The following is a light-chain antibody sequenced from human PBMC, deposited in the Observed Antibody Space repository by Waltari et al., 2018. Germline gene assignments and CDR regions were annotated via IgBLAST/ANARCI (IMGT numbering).Light chain of an antibody. CDR3: LQDYDYPLI. Sequence: AIQMTQSPSSLSASVGDRVTITCRASQVIETDLGWYQQKPGKAPNLLIHSASTLQGGVPSRFSGSGSGTDFTLTINGLQPEDFATYYCLQDYDYPLIFGGGTKVEIK. CDR2: SAS. J-gene: IGKJ4*01. V-gene: IGKV1-6*01. CDR1: QVIETD.